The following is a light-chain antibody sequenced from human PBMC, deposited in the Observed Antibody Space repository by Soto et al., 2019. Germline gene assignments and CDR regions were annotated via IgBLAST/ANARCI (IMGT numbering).Light chain of an antibody. Sequence: EIVLTQSPGTLSLSPGERATLSCRASQSVSSSYLAWYQQKPGQAPRLLIYGASSRATGIPDRFSGSGSGTDFNLTTSRLEAEDFAVYYCQQYDSSPYTFGRGTKLEIK. CDR2: GAS. CDR1: QSVSSSY. J-gene: IGKJ2*01. V-gene: IGKV3-20*01. CDR3: QQYDSSPYT.